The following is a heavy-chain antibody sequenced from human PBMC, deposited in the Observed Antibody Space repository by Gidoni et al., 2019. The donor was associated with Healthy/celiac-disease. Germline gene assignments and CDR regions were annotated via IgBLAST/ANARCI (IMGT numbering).Heavy chain of an antibody. CDR2: IYYSGST. CDR1: GGSISSSSYY. V-gene: IGHV4-39*07. CDR3: AREGYSSGWSDY. J-gene: IGHJ4*02. D-gene: IGHD6-19*01. Sequence: QLQLQESGPGLVKPSETLSLTCTVSGGSISSSSYYWGWIRQPPGKGLAWIGSIYYSGSTYYIPSLKSRVTISVDTSNNQFSLKLSSLTAADTAVYYCAREGYSSGWSDYWGQGTLVTVSS.